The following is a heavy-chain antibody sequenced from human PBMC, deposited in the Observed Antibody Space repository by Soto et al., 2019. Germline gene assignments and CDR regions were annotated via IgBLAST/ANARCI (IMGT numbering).Heavy chain of an antibody. Sequence: SETLSLTCTVSGGSMTSNGFYWIWIRQPPGKVLEWIGYIHNSGFTHYSASLRSRVTMSVDKSKNQFSLNVTSVTAADTAVYFCARSVYHDFWSANNWFDPWGQGTLVTVSS. CDR1: GGSMTSNGFY. V-gene: IGHV4-31*03. D-gene: IGHD3-3*01. CDR2: IHNSGFT. CDR3: ARSVYHDFWSANNWFDP. J-gene: IGHJ5*02.